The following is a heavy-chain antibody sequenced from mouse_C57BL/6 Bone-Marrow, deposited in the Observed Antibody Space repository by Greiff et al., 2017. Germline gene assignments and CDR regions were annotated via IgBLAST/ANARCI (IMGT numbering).Heavy chain of an antibody. D-gene: IGHD2-3*01. CDR1: GFTFSSYG. Sequence: EVQLVESGGDLVKPGGSLKLSCAASGFTFSSYGMSWVRQTPDQRLEWVATISSGGSYTYYPDNVKGRFTISRDNAKNTLYLQMSSLKSEDTAMYYCARQGYDYLDYWGQGTTLTVSS. CDR3: ARQGYDYLDY. V-gene: IGHV5-6*01. J-gene: IGHJ2*01. CDR2: ISSGGSYT.